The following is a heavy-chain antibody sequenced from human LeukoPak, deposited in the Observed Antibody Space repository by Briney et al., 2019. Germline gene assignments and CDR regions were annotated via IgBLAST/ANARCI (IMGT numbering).Heavy chain of an antibody. Sequence: PGGSLKLSCAASGFTFADYAMHWVRQAPGKGLEWISVISWNSGSLGYADSVKGRFTISRDNAKSSLYMQMNSLRAEDTALYYCAKDTGGAAPLRYMDVWGKGTTVTVSS. CDR3: AKDTGGAAPLRYMDV. V-gene: IGHV3-9*01. CDR2: ISWNSGSL. J-gene: IGHJ6*03. CDR1: GFTFADYA. D-gene: IGHD6-6*01.